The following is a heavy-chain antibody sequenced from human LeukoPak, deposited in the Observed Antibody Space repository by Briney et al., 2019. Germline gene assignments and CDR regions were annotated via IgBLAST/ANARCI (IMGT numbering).Heavy chain of an antibody. Sequence: SETLSLTCTVSGVSISGHYWTRIRQPPGKGLEWIGYIYYSGSTSYSPSLKSRVTMSLDTSKNQFSLKLSSVTAADTAVYYCARTTGYSSSWHDYWGQGILVTISS. CDR3: ARTTGYSSSWHDY. J-gene: IGHJ4*02. D-gene: IGHD6-13*01. CDR2: IYYSGST. V-gene: IGHV4-59*11. CDR1: GVSISGHY.